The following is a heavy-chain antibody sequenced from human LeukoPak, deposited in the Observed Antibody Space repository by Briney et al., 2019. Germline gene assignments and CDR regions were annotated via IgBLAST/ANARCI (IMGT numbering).Heavy chain of an antibody. V-gene: IGHV4-38-2*02. D-gene: IGHD5-18*01. Sequence: MASETLSLTCTVSGFSISSGHYWGWVRQPPGAGLEWIGSVYQSGTTYYNPSLKGRVTTSVDMSKNQFSLRLRPVTAADTAVYYCARIFIRNGYSSYFDCWGQGTLVTVSS. J-gene: IGHJ4*02. CDR2: VYQSGTT. CDR1: GFSISSGHY. CDR3: ARIFIRNGYSSYFDC.